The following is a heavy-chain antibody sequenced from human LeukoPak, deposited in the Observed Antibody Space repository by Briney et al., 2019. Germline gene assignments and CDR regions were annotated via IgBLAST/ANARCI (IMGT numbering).Heavy chain of an antibody. D-gene: IGHD6-19*01. V-gene: IGHV3-7*01. CDR3: AKQAGSSGYAFDI. CDR2: IKQDGSEK. CDR1: GFTFSSYW. Sequence: GGSLRLSCAASGFTFSSYWMSWVRQAPGKGLEWVANIKQDGSEKYYVDSVKGRFTISRDNAKNSLYLQMNSLRAEDTAVYYCAKQAGSSGYAFDIWGQGTMVTVSS. J-gene: IGHJ3*02.